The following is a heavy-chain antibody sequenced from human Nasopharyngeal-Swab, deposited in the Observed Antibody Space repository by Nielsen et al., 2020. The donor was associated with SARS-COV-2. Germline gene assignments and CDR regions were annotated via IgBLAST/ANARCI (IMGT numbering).Heavy chain of an antibody. J-gene: IGHJ6*02. D-gene: IGHD3-10*01. CDR1: GGSFSGYY. CDR2: INHSGST. Sequence: SETLSLTCAVSGGSFSGYYWSWIRQPPGKGLEWIGEINHSGSTNYNPSLKSLVTISVDTSKNQFSLKLSSVIAADTAVYYCARIYYGSGRYYYYYYGMDVWGQGTTVTVSS. CDR3: ARIYYGSGRYYYYYYGMDV. V-gene: IGHV4-34*01.